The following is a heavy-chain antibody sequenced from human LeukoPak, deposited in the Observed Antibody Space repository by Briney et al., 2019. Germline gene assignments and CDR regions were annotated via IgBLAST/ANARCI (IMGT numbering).Heavy chain of an antibody. CDR3: ARFGNNGFDI. CDR2: IYYSGST. D-gene: IGHD3-16*01. J-gene: IGHJ3*02. Sequence: PSETLSLTCTVSGVSVSSGSYYWSWIRQPPGKGLEWIGYIYYSGSTNYNPSLKSRVTISVDTSKNQFSLKLSSVTAADTAVYYCARFGNNGFDIWGQGTVVTVSS. V-gene: IGHV4-61*01. CDR1: GVSVSSGSYY.